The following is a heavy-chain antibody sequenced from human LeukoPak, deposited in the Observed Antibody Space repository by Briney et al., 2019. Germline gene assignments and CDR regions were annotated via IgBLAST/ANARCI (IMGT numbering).Heavy chain of an antibody. CDR2: INHSGST. CDR1: GGSFSGYY. J-gene: IGHJ6*04. CDR3: ASLGYCSSTSCYDHGMDV. Sequence: SETLSLTCAAYGGSFSGYYWSWIRQPPGKGLEWIGEINHSGSTNYNPSLKSRVTISVDTSKNQFSLKLSSVTAADTAVYYCASLGYCSSTSCYDHGMDVWGKGTTVTVSS. V-gene: IGHV4-34*01. D-gene: IGHD2-2*01.